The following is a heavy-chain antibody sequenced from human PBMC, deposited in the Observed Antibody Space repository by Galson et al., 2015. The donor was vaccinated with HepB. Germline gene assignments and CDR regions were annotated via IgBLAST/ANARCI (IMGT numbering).Heavy chain of an antibody. Sequence: SVKVSCKASGGTFSSYAISWVRQAPGQGLEWMGGIIPIFGTANYAQKFQGRVTITADESTSTAYMELSSLRSEDTAVYYCARGGYDMWTGYGFDPGGQGTLVTVSS. CDR3: ARGGYDMWTGYGFDP. V-gene: IGHV1-69*13. D-gene: IGHD3-9*01. CDR1: GGTFSSYA. J-gene: IGHJ5*02. CDR2: IIPIFGTA.